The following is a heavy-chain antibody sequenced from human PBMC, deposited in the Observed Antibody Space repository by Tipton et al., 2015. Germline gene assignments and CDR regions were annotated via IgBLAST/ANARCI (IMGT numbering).Heavy chain of an antibody. CDR3: ARDGYNSNYFDY. Sequence: TLSLTCTVSGGAITSDGFYWSWIRQHPGKGLEWIGYIFYIGSTYYNLSLKSRATLSVDTSKNQCSLKLSSVTAADTAVYYCARDGYNSNYFDYWGQGTLVTVSS. J-gene: IGHJ4*02. V-gene: IGHV4-31*03. CDR1: GGAITSDGFY. D-gene: IGHD5-24*01. CDR2: IFYIGST.